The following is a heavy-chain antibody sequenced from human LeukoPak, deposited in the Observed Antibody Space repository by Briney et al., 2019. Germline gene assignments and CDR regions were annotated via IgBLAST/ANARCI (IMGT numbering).Heavy chain of an antibody. CDR1: GGSFSGYY. Sequence: SETLSLTCAVYGGSFSGYYWSWIRQPPGKGLEWIGEINHSGSTNYNPSLKSRVTISVDTSKNQFSLKLSSVTAADTAVYYCARASSGWPYYYYGMDVWGQGTTVTVSS. D-gene: IGHD6-19*01. J-gene: IGHJ6*02. CDR3: ARASSGWPYYYYGMDV. CDR2: INHSGST. V-gene: IGHV4-34*01.